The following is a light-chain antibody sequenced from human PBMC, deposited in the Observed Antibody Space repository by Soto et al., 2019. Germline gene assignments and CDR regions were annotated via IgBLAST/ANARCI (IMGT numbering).Light chain of an antibody. CDR2: EVS. Sequence: QSALTQPASVSGSPGQSITISCTGTSSDIGDYDYVSWYQHHPGKAPKLMIYEVSNRPSGISNRFSGSKSGNTASLTISGLQPEDEADYYCSSYTRSSSLVFGGGTKVTVL. J-gene: IGLJ2*01. V-gene: IGLV2-14*01. CDR1: SSDIGDYDY. CDR3: SSYTRSSSLV.